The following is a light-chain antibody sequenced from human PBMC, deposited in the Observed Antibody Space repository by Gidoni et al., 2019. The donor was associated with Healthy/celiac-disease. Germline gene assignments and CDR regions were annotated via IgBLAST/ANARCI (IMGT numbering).Light chain of an antibody. CDR2: YDS. CDR1: NIGSKS. Sequence: SYLLTQPPSVPVAPGKTARITCGGNNIGSKSVHWYQQKPGQAPVLVIYYDSDRPSGIPERFSGSNSGNTATLTISRVEAGDEADYYCQVWDSSSDHHVVFGGGTKLTVL. J-gene: IGLJ2*01. V-gene: IGLV3-21*04. CDR3: QVWDSSSDHHVV.